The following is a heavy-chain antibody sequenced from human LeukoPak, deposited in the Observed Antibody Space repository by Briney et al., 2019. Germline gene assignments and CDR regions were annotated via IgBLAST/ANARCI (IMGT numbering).Heavy chain of an antibody. CDR2: IYTSGST. J-gene: IGHJ4*02. Sequence: SQTLSLTCTVSGGSISSGSYYWSWIRQPAGKGLEWIGRIYTSGSTNYNPSLKSRVTISVDTSKNQFSLKLSSVTAADTAVYYCARPSIVVVPAAAFDYWGQGTLVTVSS. V-gene: IGHV4-61*02. CDR1: GGSISSGSYY. D-gene: IGHD2-2*01. CDR3: ARPSIVVVPAAAFDY.